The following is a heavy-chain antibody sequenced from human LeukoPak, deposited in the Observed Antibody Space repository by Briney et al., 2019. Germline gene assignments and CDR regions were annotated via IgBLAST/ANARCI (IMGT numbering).Heavy chain of an antibody. J-gene: IGHJ4*02. CDR2: MNPNSGDT. V-gene: IGHV1-8*03. CDR3: ARVGEWDRIDY. Sequence: ASVKVSCKASGYTFASYDINWVRQATGQGLEWMGWMNPNSGDTGYAQKFQGRVTITRNTSISTAYMELSSLRSEDTAVYYCARVGEWDRIDYWGQGTLVTVSS. CDR1: GYTFASYD. D-gene: IGHD3-16*01.